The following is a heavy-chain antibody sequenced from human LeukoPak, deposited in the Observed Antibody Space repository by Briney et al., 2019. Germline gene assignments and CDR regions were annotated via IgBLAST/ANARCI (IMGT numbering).Heavy chain of an antibody. CDR3: AKGGLWMGSNY. J-gene: IGHJ4*02. V-gene: IGHV3-23*01. D-gene: IGHD3-3*01. Sequence: GGSLRLSCAASGFTFSSYAMSWVRQAPGKGLEWVSAISGGGGSTYYADSVKGRFTISRDNSKNTLYLQMNSLRAEDTAVYYCAKGGLWMGSNYWGQGTLVTVSS. CDR1: GFTFSSYA. CDR2: ISGGGGST.